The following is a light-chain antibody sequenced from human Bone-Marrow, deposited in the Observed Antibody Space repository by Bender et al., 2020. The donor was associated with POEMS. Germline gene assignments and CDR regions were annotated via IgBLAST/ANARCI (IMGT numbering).Light chain of an antibody. V-gene: IGLV3-21*02. CDR2: DDS. J-gene: IGLJ1*01. CDR3: QVWDSSSDHFV. CDR1: DIGIKS. Sequence: SYVLTQPPSVSVAPGQTAKIACGGNDIGIKSVHWYQQRPGQAPVLVLYDDSDRPLGIPERFSGSNSGNTATLTIIRVEAGDEADYFCQVWDSSSDHFVFGTGTKVTVL.